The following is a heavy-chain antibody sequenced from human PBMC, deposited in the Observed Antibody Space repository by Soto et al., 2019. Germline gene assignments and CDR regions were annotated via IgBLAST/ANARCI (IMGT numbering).Heavy chain of an antibody. CDR3: ARDRMEYQLLGWFDP. J-gene: IGHJ5*02. V-gene: IGHV1-69*13. Sequence: VASVKVSCKASGGTFSSYAISWVRQAPGQGLEWMGGIIPIFGTANYAQKFQGRVTITADESTSTAYMELSSLRSEDTAVYYCARDRMEYQLLGWFDPWGQGTLVTVSS. CDR1: GGTFSSYA. D-gene: IGHD2-2*01. CDR2: IIPIFGTA.